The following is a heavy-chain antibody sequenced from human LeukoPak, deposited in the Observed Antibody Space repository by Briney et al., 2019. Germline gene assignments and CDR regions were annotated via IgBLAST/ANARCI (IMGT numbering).Heavy chain of an antibody. J-gene: IGHJ6*02. CDR3: ASRDKGYYYGMDV. Sequence: PGGSLRLSCAASGFTVSGNYMSWVHQAPGKGLEWVSLLYSGGSTYYADSVKGRFSISRDNSKNTLYLQMNSLRAEDTAVYYCASRDKGYYYGMDVWGQGTTVTVSS. CDR2: LYSGGST. CDR1: GFTVSGNY. V-gene: IGHV3-66*01. D-gene: IGHD5-24*01.